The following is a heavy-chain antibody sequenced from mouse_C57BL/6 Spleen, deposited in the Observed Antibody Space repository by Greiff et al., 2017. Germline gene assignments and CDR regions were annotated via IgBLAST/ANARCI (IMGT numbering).Heavy chain of an antibody. CDR1: GYTFTSYW. V-gene: IGHV1-52*01. Sequence: QVQLQQPGAELVRPGSSVKLSCKASGYTFTSYWMHWVKQRPIQGLEWIGNIDPSDSETHYNQKFKDKATLTVDKSSSTAYMQLSSLTSEDSAVYYCARERYYGSSAMDYWGQGTSVTVSS. CDR2: IDPSDSET. CDR3: ARERYYGSSAMDY. D-gene: IGHD1-1*01. J-gene: IGHJ4*01.